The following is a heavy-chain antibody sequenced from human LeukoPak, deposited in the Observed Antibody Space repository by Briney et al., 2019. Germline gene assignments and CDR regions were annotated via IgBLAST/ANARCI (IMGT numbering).Heavy chain of an antibody. V-gene: IGHV3-66*01. CDR1: GFTVSSNY. D-gene: IGHD4-11*01. Sequence: GGSLRLSCAASGFTVSSNYMSWVRQAPGKGLEWVSILYSGGGTYYADSVKGRFTISRDNSKNTLYLQMNSLRAEDTAVYYCASRLMTTVSYFDCWGRGTLVTVSS. J-gene: IGHJ4*02. CDR3: ASRLMTTVSYFDC. CDR2: LYSGGGT.